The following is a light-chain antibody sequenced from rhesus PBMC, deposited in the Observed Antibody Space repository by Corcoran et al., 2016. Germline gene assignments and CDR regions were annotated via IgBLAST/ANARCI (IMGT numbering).Light chain of an antibody. J-gene: IGLJ2*01. CDR3: GAWDGSLSSPL. CDR2: YSN. CDR1: SSNIGSYD. Sequence: QSALTQPPSTSGAPGQSVTISCSGSSSNIGSYDVYWYQQLPGTAPKLLIFYSNQRPSGVPDRFSGSRSGTSASLFITGLRSEDEAFYFCGAWDGSLSSPLFGGGTRLTVL. V-gene: IGLV1S4*01.